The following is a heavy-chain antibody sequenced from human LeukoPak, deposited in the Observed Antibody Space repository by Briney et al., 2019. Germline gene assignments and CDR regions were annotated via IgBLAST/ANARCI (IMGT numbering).Heavy chain of an antibody. Sequence: SVKVSCKASGGTFSSYAISWVRQAPGQGLEWMGRIIPIFGIANYAQKFQGRVTITADKSTSTAYMELSSLRSEETAVYYCARDGFLDRQNWFDPWGQGTLVTVSS. CDR2: IIPIFGIA. D-gene: IGHD3/OR15-3a*01. CDR3: ARDGFLDRQNWFDP. CDR1: GGTFSSYA. J-gene: IGHJ5*02. V-gene: IGHV1-69*04.